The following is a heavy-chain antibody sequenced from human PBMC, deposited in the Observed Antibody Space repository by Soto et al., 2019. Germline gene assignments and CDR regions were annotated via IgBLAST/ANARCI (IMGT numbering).Heavy chain of an antibody. D-gene: IGHD2-21*02. Sequence: SETLSLTCTVSGGSISSYYWSWIRQPPGKGLEWIGYIYYSGSTNYNPSLKSRVTISVDTSKNQFSLKLSSVTAADTAVYYCARVAVTNYYYYYMDVWGKGTTVTVSS. CDR2: IYYSGST. J-gene: IGHJ6*03. CDR3: ARVAVTNYYYYYMDV. CDR1: GGSISSYY. V-gene: IGHV4-59*08.